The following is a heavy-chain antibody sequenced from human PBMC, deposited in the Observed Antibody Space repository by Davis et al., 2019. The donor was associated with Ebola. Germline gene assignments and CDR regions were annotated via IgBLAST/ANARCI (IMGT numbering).Heavy chain of an antibody. Sequence: GESLKISCAASGFTFSRYWMSWVRQAPGKGPEWVANIKQDGSEKYYVDSVKGRFTVSRDNAKNSLYLQMNSLRAEDTAVYYCARDLGYCSGGSCSTNFDYWGQGTLVTVSS. CDR2: IKQDGSEK. D-gene: IGHD2-15*01. CDR1: GFTFSRYW. CDR3: ARDLGYCSGGSCSTNFDY. J-gene: IGHJ4*02. V-gene: IGHV3-7*01.